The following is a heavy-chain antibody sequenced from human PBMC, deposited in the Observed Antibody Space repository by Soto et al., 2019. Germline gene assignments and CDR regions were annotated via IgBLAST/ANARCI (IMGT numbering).Heavy chain of an antibody. CDR3: ARGRNKRQWLVLVGRIDNWFDP. D-gene: IGHD6-19*01. J-gene: IGHJ5*02. V-gene: IGHV4-4*02. CDR2: IYHSGST. Sequence: SETLSLTCAVYGGSISSNKWWSWVRQPPGKGLEWIGEIYHSGSTNYNPSLKSRVTISVDTSKNQFSLKLSSVTAADTAVYYCARGRNKRQWLVLVGRIDNWFDPWGQGTLVTVSS. CDR1: GGSISSNKW.